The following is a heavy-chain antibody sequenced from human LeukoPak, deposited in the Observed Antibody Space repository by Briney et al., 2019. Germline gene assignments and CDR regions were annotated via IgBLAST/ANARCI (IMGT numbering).Heavy chain of an antibody. CDR3: AKGPTSYGASYHYYMDV. J-gene: IGHJ6*03. V-gene: IGHV3-23*01. CDR1: GFIFSSFG. CDR2: ISGRAIAT. D-gene: IGHD4-17*01. Sequence: GGSLRLSCVASGFIFSSFGMNWVRQAPGKGLEWVSSISGRAIATFYADSVKGRFTISRDNSKNTVYLQMSSLSDEDTAVYYCAKGPTSYGASYHYYMDVWGKGTTVTVSS.